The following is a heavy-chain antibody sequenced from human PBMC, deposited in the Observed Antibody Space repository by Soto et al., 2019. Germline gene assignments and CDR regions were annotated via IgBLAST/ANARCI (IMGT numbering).Heavy chain of an antibody. CDR1: GGSISNYY. Sequence: QVQLQESGPGLVKPSETLSLTCTVSGGSISNYYWSWIRQPPGKGLEWIGYIHYSGTTNYNPSLNSRVTMSVDTSKNQFSLKVNSVTAADTAVYYCTRDMFTEPAAPRGRFDPWGQGTLVTVSS. D-gene: IGHD2-2*01. J-gene: IGHJ5*02. V-gene: IGHV4-59*01. CDR3: TRDMFTEPAAPRGRFDP. CDR2: IHYSGTT.